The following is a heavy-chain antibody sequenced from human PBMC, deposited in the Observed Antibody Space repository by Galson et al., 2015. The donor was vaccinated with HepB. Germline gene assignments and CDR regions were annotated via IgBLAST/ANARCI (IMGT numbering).Heavy chain of an antibody. CDR3: ARDRPRVYYDILTERGAFDI. D-gene: IGHD3-9*01. J-gene: IGHJ3*02. CDR1: GYTFTSYG. Sequence: SVKVSCKASGYTFTSYGMSWVRQAPGKGLEWMGWISAYNGNTNYAQKVQGRVTMTTDTSTSTAYMEMRSLRADDTAVYYCARDRPRVYYDILTERGAFDIWGQGTMVTVSS. V-gene: IGHV1-18*01. CDR2: ISAYNGNT.